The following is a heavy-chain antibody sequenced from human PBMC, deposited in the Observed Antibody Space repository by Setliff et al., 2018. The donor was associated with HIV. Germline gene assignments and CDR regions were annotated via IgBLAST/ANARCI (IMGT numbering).Heavy chain of an antibody. J-gene: IGHJ4*02. CDR2: MKEAGSEK. D-gene: IGHD3-16*01. Sequence: PGGSLRLSCAASGFTFSSYWMSWVRQAPGKGLEWVANMKEAGSEKYYVDSVKGRFTISRDNAKNSLYLQMNSLGAEDTAVYYCARLPRGPWHFDYWGQGTLVTVSS. V-gene: IGHV3-7*03. CDR3: ARLPRGPWHFDY. CDR1: GFTFSSYW.